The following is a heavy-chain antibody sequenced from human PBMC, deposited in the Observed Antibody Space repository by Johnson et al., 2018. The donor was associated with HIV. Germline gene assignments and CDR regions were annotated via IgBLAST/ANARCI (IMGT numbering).Heavy chain of an antibody. V-gene: IGHV3-20*04. D-gene: IGHD7-27*01. Sequence: VHLVESGGGAVRPGGTLRLSCEVSRFRLDDYAMSWVRQAPGKGLEWVSGVNWNGVSINYADSVKGRFSISRDNVKNSLHLQMDSLRAEDTALYYCARDPSTQESRLTGDFGAFDIWGQGTMVVVSS. J-gene: IGHJ3*02. CDR1: RFRLDDYA. CDR2: VNWNGVSI. CDR3: ARDPSTQESRLTGDFGAFDI.